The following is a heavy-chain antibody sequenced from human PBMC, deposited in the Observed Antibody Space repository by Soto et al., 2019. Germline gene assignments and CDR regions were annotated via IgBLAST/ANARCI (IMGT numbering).Heavy chain of an antibody. J-gene: IGHJ6*02. V-gene: IGHV5-51*01. D-gene: IGHD3-3*01. CDR2: IYPGDPDT. CDR1: GYSFTSYW. CDR3: ARNPTYYDFWSGPNYYYYGMDV. Sequence: PGESLKISCKGSGYSFTSYWIGWVRQMPGKGLEWMGIIYPGDPDTRYSPSFQGQVTTSADKSISTAHLQWSSLKASDTAMYYCARNPTYYDFWSGPNYYYYGMDVWGQGTRVTVSS.